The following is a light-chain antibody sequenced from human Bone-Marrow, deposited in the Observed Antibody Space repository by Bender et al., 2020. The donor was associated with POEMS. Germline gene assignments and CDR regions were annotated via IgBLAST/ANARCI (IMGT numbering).Light chain of an antibody. CDR1: SSNIGTHG. V-gene: IGLV1-36*01. J-gene: IGLJ3*02. CDR2: YDD. Sequence: QSVVTQPPSLSEAPRQRVTISCSGSSSNIGTHGVNWYQQLPGEAPKLLISYDDLLTPGVSDRFSASKSGTSASLAISELQSEDEALYYCSAWDDSLSGWVFGGGTKLTVL. CDR3: SAWDDSLSGWV.